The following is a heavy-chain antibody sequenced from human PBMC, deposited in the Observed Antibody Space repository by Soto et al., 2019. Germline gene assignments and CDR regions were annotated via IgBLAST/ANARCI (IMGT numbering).Heavy chain of an antibody. CDR3: ARKHVDYYYMDV. V-gene: IGHV3-21*01. CDR2: ISTSRAFI. J-gene: IGHJ6*03. CDR1: GFTFSTYN. Sequence: EVQLVESGGGLVKPGGSLRLSCEASGFTFSTYNMNWVRQAPGRGLEWVSSISTSRAFIHYADSVKGRFTISRDNAKSSLYLQMNSPRAEDTAVYYCARKHVDYYYMDVWGKGTTVTVSS.